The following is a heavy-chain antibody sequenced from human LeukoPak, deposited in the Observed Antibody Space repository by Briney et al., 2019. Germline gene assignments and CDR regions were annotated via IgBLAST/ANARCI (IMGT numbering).Heavy chain of an antibody. CDR2: IRKKDNSYST. CDR3: SGANRDNSGHWYFDL. D-gene: IGHD1-1*01. J-gene: IGHJ2*01. CDR1: GFTFSDHY. V-gene: IGHV3-72*01. Sequence: PGGSLRLSCAASGFTFSDHYMDWVRQGPGKGLEWVGRIRKKDNSYSTEYAASVTGRFTISRDDSENSLYLQMNSLKTEDTAVYCCSGANRDNSGHWYFDLWGRGTLVTVSS.